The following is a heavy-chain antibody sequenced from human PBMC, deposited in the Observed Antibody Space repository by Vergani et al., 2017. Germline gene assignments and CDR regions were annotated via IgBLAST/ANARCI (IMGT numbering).Heavy chain of an antibody. J-gene: IGHJ1*01. D-gene: IGHD4-17*01. CDR3: AKDHGDYAEYFQH. Sequence: VQLLESGGGLVQPGGSLRLSCAASGFTFSSYGMHWVRQAPGKGLEWVAVISYDGSNKYYADSVKGRFTISRDNSKTTLYLQMNSLRAEDTAVYYCAKDHGDYAEYFQHWGQGTLVTVSS. CDR1: GFTFSSYG. CDR2: ISYDGSNK. V-gene: IGHV3-30*18.